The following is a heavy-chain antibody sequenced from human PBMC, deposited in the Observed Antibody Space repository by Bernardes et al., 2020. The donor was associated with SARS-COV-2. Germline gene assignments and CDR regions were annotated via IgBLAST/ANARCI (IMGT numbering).Heavy chain of an antibody. CDR2: IGGGSGGST. J-gene: IGHJ6*02. CDR1: GFIFSSYA. V-gene: IGHV3-23*01. D-gene: IGHD1-26*01. Sequence: GGSLRLSCAASGFIFSSYAMSWVRQAPGKGLEWVPAIGGGSGGSTYYADSVKGRSTISRDNSKNTLYLQMSSLRAEDTAKYYCARSSYSSGQRNYGMDVWGQGTTVTVSS. CDR3: ARSSYSSGQRNYGMDV.